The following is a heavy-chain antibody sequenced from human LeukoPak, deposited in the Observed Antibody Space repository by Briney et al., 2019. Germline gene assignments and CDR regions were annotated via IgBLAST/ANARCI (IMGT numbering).Heavy chain of an antibody. CDR3: AGIYRFGPWYYFDY. CDR2: INHSGST. D-gene: IGHD3-10*01. V-gene: IGHV4-34*01. Sequence: SETLSLTYAVYGGSFSGYYWSWIRQPPGKGLEWIGEINHSGSTNYNPSLKSRVTISVDTSKNQFSLKLSSVTAADTAVYYCAGIYRFGPWYYFDYWGQGALVTVSS. J-gene: IGHJ4*02. CDR1: GGSFSGYY.